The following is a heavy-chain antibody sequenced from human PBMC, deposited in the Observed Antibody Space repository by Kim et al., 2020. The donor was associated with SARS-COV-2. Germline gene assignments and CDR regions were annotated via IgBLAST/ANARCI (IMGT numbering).Heavy chain of an antibody. Sequence: ADSVKGRITISRDNSKNTLYSQMSSRRAEDTAVYYWARDRHATGTNYDFWGQGTLVTVSS. CDR3: ARDRHATGTNYDF. J-gene: IGHJ4*02. V-gene: IGHV3-30*15. D-gene: IGHD4-17*01.